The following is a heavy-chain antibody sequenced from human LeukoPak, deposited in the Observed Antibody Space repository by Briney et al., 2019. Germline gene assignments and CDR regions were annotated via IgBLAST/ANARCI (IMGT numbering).Heavy chain of an antibody. Sequence: ASVKVSCKASGYTFTNYGISWVRQAPGQGLEWMGWISAYNGNTNYAQKFQGRVTITADKSTSTAYMELSSLRSEDTAVYYCARGLTSGSGSPFDPWGQGTLVTVSS. CDR1: GYTFTNYG. J-gene: IGHJ5*02. CDR3: ARGLTSGSGSPFDP. V-gene: IGHV1-18*01. D-gene: IGHD3-10*01. CDR2: ISAYNGNT.